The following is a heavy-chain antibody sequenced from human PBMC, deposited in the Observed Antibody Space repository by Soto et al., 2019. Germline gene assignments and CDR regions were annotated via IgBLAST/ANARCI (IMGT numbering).Heavy chain of an antibody. CDR1: GGSISPYS. V-gene: IGHV4-59*08. CDR3: ARYHSSGFYGDY. CDR2: IFYNGGT. D-gene: IGHD6-19*01. Sequence: QVQLQGSGPGLVKPSETLSLTCTVSGGSISPYSWSWIRQPPGKGLEWIGYIFYNGGTNYNPSLKSRVPISVDTSKNQFSLRLTSVTAADTAVYYCARYHSSGFYGDYWGQGTLVTVSS. J-gene: IGHJ4*02.